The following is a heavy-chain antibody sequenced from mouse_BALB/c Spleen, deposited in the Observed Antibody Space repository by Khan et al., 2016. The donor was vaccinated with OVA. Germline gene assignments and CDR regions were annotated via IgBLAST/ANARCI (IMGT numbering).Heavy chain of an antibody. D-gene: IGHD1-1*01. Sequence: VQLKESGPELVKPGASVKVSCKASGYSFTDYNMFWVKQSHGKSLEWIGYIDPYNGGTSYNQKFKGKATLTVDKSSSTAFMHLNSLTSEDSAVLYCARTDYYGSSYYFDYWGQGTTRTVSS. CDR2: IDPYNGGT. CDR3: ARTDYYGSSYYFDY. J-gene: IGHJ2*01. V-gene: IGHV1S135*01. CDR1: GYSFTDYN.